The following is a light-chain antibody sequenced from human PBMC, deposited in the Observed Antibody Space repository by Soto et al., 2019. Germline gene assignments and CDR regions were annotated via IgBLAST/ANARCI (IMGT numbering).Light chain of an antibody. Sequence: VLTQPPSVSGAPGQRVTISCTGSSSNIGAGYDVHWYQQLPGTAPKLLIYDNSNRPSGVPDRFSGSKSGTSASLAITGLQAEDEADYYCQSYDTSLSVVFGGGTKLTVL. V-gene: IGLV1-40*01. CDR1: SSNIGAGYD. CDR3: QSYDTSLSVV. CDR2: DNS. J-gene: IGLJ2*01.